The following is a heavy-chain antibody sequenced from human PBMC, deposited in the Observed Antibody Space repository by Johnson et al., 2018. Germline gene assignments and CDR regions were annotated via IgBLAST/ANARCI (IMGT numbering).Heavy chain of an antibody. CDR1: GGSISSYY. Sequence: QVQLQESGPGLVKPSETLSLTCTVSGGSISSYYWSWIRQPPGKGLEWIGYIYYSGSTSYNPSLKSRVTISRDNSKNKLYLQMKSLRAEGTAVYYCATQIMSTFGGVIAFDYWGQGTLVTVSS. V-gene: IGHV4-59*01. D-gene: IGHD3-16*02. CDR2: IYYSGST. J-gene: IGHJ4*02. CDR3: ATQIMSTFGGVIAFDY.